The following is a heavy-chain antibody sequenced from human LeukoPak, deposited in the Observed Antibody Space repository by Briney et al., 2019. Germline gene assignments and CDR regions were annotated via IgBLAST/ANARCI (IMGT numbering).Heavy chain of an antibody. CDR2: IRYDGSNK. V-gene: IGHV3-30*02. J-gene: IGHJ3*02. D-gene: IGHD3-10*01. Sequence: PGGSLRLSCAASGFTFSSYGMHWVRQAPGKGLEWVAFIRYDGSNKYYADSVKGRFTISRDNSKNTLYLQMNSLRAEDTAVYYCAKDYYGSGSEGLDAFDIWGQGTMVTVSS. CDR3: AKDYYGSGSEGLDAFDI. CDR1: GFTFSSYG.